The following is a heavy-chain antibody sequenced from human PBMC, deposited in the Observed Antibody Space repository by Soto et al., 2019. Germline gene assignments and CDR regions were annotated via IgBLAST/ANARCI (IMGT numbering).Heavy chain of an antibody. Sequence: SGPTLVNPTQTLTLTCTFSGFSLSSKGMRVSWIRQPPGKALEWLARIDWDDDKFYSPSLRTRLAISKGTSKNQVVLTVTNVDPMDTATYYCARSPGGFTVATYFFDYWGPGTLVTVSS. J-gene: IGHJ4*02. D-gene: IGHD3-16*01. CDR3: ARSPGGFTVATYFFDY. CDR2: IDWDDDK. V-gene: IGHV2-70*04. CDR1: GFSLSSKGMR.